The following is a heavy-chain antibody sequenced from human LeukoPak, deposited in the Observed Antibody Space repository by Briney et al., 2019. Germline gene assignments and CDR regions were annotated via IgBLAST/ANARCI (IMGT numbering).Heavy chain of an antibody. V-gene: IGHV3-53*01. Sequence: PGGSLRLSCAVSGFTVSSDYMNWVRQAPGKGLEWVSVIYSGGTTFYADSVEGRFTISRDTSKNTLYLQMNSLRAEDTAVYYCAKGLHYYFYGSMNYWGQGTLVTVSS. J-gene: IGHJ4*02. D-gene: IGHD3-10*01. CDR2: IYSGGTT. CDR1: GFTVSSDY. CDR3: AKGLHYYFYGSMNY.